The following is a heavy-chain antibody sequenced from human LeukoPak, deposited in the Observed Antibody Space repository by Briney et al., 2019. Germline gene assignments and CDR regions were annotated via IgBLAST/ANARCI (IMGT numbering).Heavy chain of an antibody. J-gene: IGHJ4*02. CDR2: IYHSGST. CDR1: GGSISRSTYY. CDR3: ASTGTTKTMDY. D-gene: IGHD4-17*01. Sequence: SETLSLTCIVSGGSISRSTYYWGWIRQPPGKGLEWIGSIYHSGSTKYNSSLKSRVTIAVDTSKNHFSLKLSSVTAADTAVYYCASTGTTKTMDYWGQGTLVTVSS. V-gene: IGHV4-39*07.